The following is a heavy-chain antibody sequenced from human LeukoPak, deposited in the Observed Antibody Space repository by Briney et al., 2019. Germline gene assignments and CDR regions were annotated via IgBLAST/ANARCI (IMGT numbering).Heavy chain of an antibody. D-gene: IGHD1-26*01. CDR1: GYTFTGNY. CDR2: INCNSGDT. CDR3: GRDEGGY. V-gene: IGHV1-2*02. Sequence: ASVKVSCRASGYTFTGNYIHWVRQAAGQGLEWMGRINCNSGDTNLAQKFQGRFTMTRGTSIHTAYMEMSGLTSDDTAVYYCGRDEGGYWGQGTLVIVSS. J-gene: IGHJ4*02.